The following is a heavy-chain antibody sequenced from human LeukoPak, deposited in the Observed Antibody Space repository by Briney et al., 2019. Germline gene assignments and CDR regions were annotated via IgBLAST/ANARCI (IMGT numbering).Heavy chain of an antibody. D-gene: IGHD3-22*01. Sequence: PSETLSLTCTVSGGSISSSSYYWGWIRQPPGKGLEWIGSVYYSGSTYYNPSLKSRVTISVDTSKNQFSLKLSSVTAADTAVYYCARDGYYYDSSGYYTLFDYWGQGTLVTVSS. CDR1: GGSISSSSYY. CDR3: ARDGYYYDSSGYYTLFDY. CDR2: VYYSGST. V-gene: IGHV4-39*07. J-gene: IGHJ4*02.